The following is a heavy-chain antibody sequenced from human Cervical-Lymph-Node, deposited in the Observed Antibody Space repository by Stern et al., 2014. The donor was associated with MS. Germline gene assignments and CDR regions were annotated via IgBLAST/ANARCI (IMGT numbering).Heavy chain of an antibody. Sequence: VQLVQSGAEVKKPRDSLKISCKGSGYTFSKNWIAWVRQMPGKGLEWMGIIYPGDSDTRYSPSFQGQVTMSADKSIKTAYLQWNSLKASDTAIYYCARHPPRRSSSDPNFGLDVWGQGTTVTVSS. D-gene: IGHD6-6*01. J-gene: IGHJ6*02. V-gene: IGHV5-51*01. CDR3: ARHPPRRSSSDPNFGLDV. CDR2: IYPGDSDT. CDR1: GYTFSKNW.